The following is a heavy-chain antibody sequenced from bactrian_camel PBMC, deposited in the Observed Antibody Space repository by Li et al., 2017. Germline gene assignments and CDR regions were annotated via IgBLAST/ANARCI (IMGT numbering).Heavy chain of an antibody. D-gene: IGHD2*01. CDR1: GFTVDGAD. V-gene: IGHV3S60*01. CDR3: AADLEIRGGYCYKTNNY. Sequence: HVQLVESGGGSVQAGGSLRLSCTGSGFTVDGADMGWYRQAPGNECELVSSIAYVHYADSVKGRFTISKGNAKNTLYLQMNNLKPEDSGIYYCAADLEIRGGYCYKTNNYWGQGTQVTVS. J-gene: IGHJ4*01. CDR2: IAYV.